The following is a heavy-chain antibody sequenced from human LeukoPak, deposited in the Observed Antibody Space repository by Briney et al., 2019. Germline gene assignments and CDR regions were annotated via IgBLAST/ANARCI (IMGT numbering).Heavy chain of an antibody. D-gene: IGHD1/OR15-1a*01. CDR2: VNKDGSEK. Sequence: GGSLRLSCAASGFILSNHWMTWVRQAPGKGPEWVANVNKDGSEKYYVDSVKGRFTISRDTAKNSLYLQMDNRRAEDTALYYCARNNDMDVWGQGTTVIVSS. V-gene: IGHV3-7*03. J-gene: IGHJ6*02. CDR1: GFILSNHW. CDR3: ARNNDMDV.